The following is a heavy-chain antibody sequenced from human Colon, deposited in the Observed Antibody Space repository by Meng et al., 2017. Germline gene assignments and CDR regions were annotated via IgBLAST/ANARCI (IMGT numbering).Heavy chain of an antibody. CDR2: IKQDGSEA. D-gene: IGHD2-21*02. J-gene: IGHJ3*01. V-gene: IGHV3-7*01. CDR1: GFTFNTYY. CDR3: ARDQLVTSVRGGFDL. Sequence: GESLKISCAASGFTFNTYYMAWVRQAPGKGLEWVANIKQDGSEANYVDSVKGRFIISRDNAENSLSLQMNSLRAEDTAVYFCARDQLVTSVRGGFDLWGQGTLVTVSS.